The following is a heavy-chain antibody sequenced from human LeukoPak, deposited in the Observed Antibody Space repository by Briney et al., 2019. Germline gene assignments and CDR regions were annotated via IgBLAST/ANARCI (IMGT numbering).Heavy chain of an antibody. J-gene: IGHJ6*04. CDR1: GFTFSSYG. D-gene: IGHD3-10*02. CDR2: ISGGGIRT. Sequence: GGTLRLSCAASGFTFSSYGMAWVRQAPRKGLEWVSDISGGGIRTDYADSVKGRFTISRDNAKNSLYLQMNSLRAEDTAVYYCAELGITMIGGVWGKGTTVTISS. CDR3: AELGITMIGGV. V-gene: IGHV3-23*01.